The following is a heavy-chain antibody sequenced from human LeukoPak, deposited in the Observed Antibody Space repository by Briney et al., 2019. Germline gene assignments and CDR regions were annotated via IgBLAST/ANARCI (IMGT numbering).Heavy chain of an antibody. D-gene: IGHD1-26*01. CDR3: ASADGSYSANYYYYGMDV. J-gene: IGHJ6*02. CDR1: GFTVSSNY. CDR2: IYSGGST. Sequence: PGGSLRLSCAASGFTVSSNYMSWVRQAPGKGLEWVSVIYSGGSTYYADSVKGRFTISRHNSKNTLYLQMNSLRAEDTAVYYCASADGSYSANYYYYGMDVWGQGTTVTVSS. V-gene: IGHV3-53*04.